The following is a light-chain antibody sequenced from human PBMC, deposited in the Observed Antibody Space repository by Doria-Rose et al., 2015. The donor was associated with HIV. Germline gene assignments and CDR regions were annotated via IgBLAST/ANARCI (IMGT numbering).Light chain of an antibody. CDR1: QRVKSSY. CDR3: QQYGTSRGT. Sequence: TQSPGTLSLSPGERATLSCRASQRVKSSYLAWYQQKPDQAPRLLIYDASTRATGIPDRFSGSGSVTDFTLTISRLEPEDVAVYYCQQYGTSRGTFGQGTRLEIK. V-gene: IGKV3-20*01. J-gene: IGKJ5*01. CDR2: DAS.